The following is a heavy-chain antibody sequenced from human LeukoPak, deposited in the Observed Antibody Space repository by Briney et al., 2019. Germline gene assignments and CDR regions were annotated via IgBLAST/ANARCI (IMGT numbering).Heavy chain of an antibody. Sequence: GSLRLSCAASGFTFSSYWMHWVRQSPEKGLMWVSRINSDGSNIAYADSVKGRFTISRDNAKNTLYLQMNSLRAEDTAVYYCARDLELVYYNSTAYDYWGHGTLVTVSS. J-gene: IGHJ4*01. V-gene: IGHV3-74*01. D-gene: IGHD3-22*01. CDR2: INSDGSNI. CDR1: GFTFSSYW. CDR3: ARDLELVYYNSTAYDY.